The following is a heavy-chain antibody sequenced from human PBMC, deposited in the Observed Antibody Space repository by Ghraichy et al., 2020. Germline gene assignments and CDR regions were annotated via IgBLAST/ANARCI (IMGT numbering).Heavy chain of an antibody. D-gene: IGHD6-19*01. J-gene: IGHJ3*02. CDR1: GFTFNSYA. V-gene: IGHV3-23*01. Sequence: ESLNISCTASGFTFNSYAMNWVRQAPGKGLEWVSGIGMTGTSTYYADSVKGQFTISRDNSKNTVFLQMNSLRAEDTAVYYCAKDSAAVAGKRGGFDIWGQGTMVTVSS. CDR3: AKDSAAVAGKRGGFDI. CDR2: IGMTGTST.